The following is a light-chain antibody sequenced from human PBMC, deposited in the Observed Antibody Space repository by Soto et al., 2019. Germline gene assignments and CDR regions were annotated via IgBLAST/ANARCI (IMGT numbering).Light chain of an antibody. CDR1: QTISSL. Sequence: DIQMTQSPSTLSGSVGDRVTITCRASQTISSLLAWYQQKPGKAPKLLIYKASTLKSGVPSRFSGSGSGTEFTLTISSLQSEDFAVYYCQQYNNWPPITFGQGTKVDIK. CDR3: QQYNNWPPIT. CDR2: KAS. J-gene: IGKJ1*01. V-gene: IGKV1-5*03.